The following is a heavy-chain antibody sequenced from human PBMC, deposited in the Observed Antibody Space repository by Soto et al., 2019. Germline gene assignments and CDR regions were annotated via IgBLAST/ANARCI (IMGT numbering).Heavy chain of an antibody. J-gene: IGHJ4*02. V-gene: IGHV2-5*02. CDR1: GFSVTSDGVG. Sequence: QITFKESGPTLVKPKQTLALTCTFSGFSVTSDGVGVGWIRQPPGKALEWLAVIFWDDDKRYSPSLGSRLSIARDTSKDQVFLTMTNMESVDTATYYCALLNDGDYTFWGQGTRVTVSS. CDR2: IFWDDDK. D-gene: IGHD4-17*01. CDR3: ALLNDGDYTF.